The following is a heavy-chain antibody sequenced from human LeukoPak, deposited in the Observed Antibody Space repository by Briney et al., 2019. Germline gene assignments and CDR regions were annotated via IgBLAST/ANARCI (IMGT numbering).Heavy chain of an antibody. V-gene: IGHV4-39*01. D-gene: IGHD3-22*01. CDR1: GDSASRSDSY. Sequence: SETLSLTCSVSGDSASRSDSYWDWIRQPPGKGLEWIGTIYYSGRTYYSPSLKSRVTMSVDPSNNQFSLNLRSVTAADTALYYCARRRYYDGSGYLEWGQGTLLSVSS. J-gene: IGHJ1*01. CDR2: IYYSGRT. CDR3: ARRRYYDGSGYLE.